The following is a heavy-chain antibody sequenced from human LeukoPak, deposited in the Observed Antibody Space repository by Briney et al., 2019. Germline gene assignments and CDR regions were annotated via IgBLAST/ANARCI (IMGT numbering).Heavy chain of an antibody. D-gene: IGHD6-19*01. CDR2: ISYDGSNK. J-gene: IGHJ5*02. CDR3: ARELYGSGS. Sequence: GGSLRLSCAASGFTFSSYAMHWVRQAPGKGLEWVAVISYDGSNKYYADSVKGRFTISRDNSKNTLYLQMNSLRAEDTAVYYCARELYGSGSWGQGTLVTVSS. CDR1: GFTFSSYA. V-gene: IGHV3-30*14.